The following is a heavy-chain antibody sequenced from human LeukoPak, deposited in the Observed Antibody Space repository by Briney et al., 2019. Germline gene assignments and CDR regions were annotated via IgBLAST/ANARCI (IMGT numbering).Heavy chain of an antibody. V-gene: IGHV3-74*01. CDR2: LNENGIT. J-gene: IGHJ3*02. CDR3: ARQDIPQALYGFDI. D-gene: IGHD2-15*01. Sequence: PGGSLRLSCAASGFTFSSYKMYWVRQAPGKGPVWVSRLNENGITNYADSVKGRFAISSDNAKSTLFLQMNSLRVDDTAVYYSARQDIPQALYGFDIWGQGTMVTVSS. CDR1: GFTFSSYK.